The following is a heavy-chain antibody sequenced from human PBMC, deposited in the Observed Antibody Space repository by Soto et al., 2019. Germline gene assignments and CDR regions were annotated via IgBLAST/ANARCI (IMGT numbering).Heavy chain of an antibody. Sequence: YTFTDYGGGWVRQMPGKGLEWMGIIYPGDSDTRYSPSFQGQVTTSADKSISTAYLQWSSLKASDTAMYYCAGLWPSGQWFDPWGQGTLITAS. CDR3: AGLWPSGQWFDP. V-gene: IGHV5-51*01. CDR1: YTFTDYG. D-gene: IGHD3-10*01. J-gene: IGHJ5*02. CDR2: IYPGDSDT.